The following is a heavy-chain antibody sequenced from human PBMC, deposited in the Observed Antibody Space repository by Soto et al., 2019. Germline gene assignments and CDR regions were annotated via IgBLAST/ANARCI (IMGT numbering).Heavy chain of an antibody. CDR2: INPSGGST. J-gene: IGHJ2*01. V-gene: IGHV1-46*01. CDR1: GYTFTSYY. Sequence: QVQLVQSGAEVKKPGASVKVSCKASGYTFTSYYMHWVRQAPGQGLEWMGIINPSGGSTSYAQKFQGGVTMTRDTSTSTVYRELSSLRSEDTAVYYCARDHKGGRVRGDWYFDLWGRGTLVTVSS. D-gene: IGHD3-10*01. CDR3: ARDHKGGRVRGDWYFDL.